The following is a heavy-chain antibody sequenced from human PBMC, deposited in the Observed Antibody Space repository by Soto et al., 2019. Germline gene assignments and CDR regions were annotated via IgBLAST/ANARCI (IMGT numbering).Heavy chain of an antibody. CDR1: GGKCVGYR. CDR2: MXXXGXNX. Sequence: AGVPLRVWYGASGGKCVGYRVRWVRQAPGXGLEWXAAMXXXGXNXXXVXXXXGRFVISRDNSKNTLFLEINSLRPEDPAVSFCSKATTAASSGMRVWG. J-gene: IGHJ6*02. D-gene: IGHD1-1*01. V-gene: IGHV3-30*18. CDR3: SKATTAASSGMRV.